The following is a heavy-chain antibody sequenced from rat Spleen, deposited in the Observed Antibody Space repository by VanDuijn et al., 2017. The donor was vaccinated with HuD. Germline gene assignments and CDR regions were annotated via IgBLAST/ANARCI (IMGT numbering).Heavy chain of an antibody. D-gene: IGHD1-10*01. V-gene: IGHV3-3*01. CDR2: INSAGST. Sequence: EVQLQESGPGLVKPSQSLSLTCSVTGYSITSSYRWNWIRKFPGNKLEWMGYINSAGSTNYNPSLKSRISITRDTSKNQFFLQVNSVTTEDTATYYCARGGNNYDWYFDFWGPGTMVTVSS. CDR1: GYSITSSYR. CDR3: ARGGNNYDWYFDF. J-gene: IGHJ1*01.